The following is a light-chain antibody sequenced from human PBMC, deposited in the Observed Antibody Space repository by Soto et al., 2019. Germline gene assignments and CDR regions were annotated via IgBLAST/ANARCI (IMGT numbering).Light chain of an antibody. CDR3: SSYSRNSTPVV. CDR1: SADIGDSDY. J-gene: IGLJ2*01. Sequence: QSALTQPASVSGSPGQSITISCTGTSADIGDSDYVSWYQQHPDKAPKLLISEATNRPSGVSNRFSGSKSGNTASLTISGLQAEDEADYYCSSYSRNSTPVVFGGGTKLTVL. CDR2: EAT. V-gene: IGLV2-14*01.